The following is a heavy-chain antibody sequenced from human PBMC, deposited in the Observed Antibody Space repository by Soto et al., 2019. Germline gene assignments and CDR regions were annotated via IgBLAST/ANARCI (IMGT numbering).Heavy chain of an antibody. D-gene: IGHD3-3*01. CDR2: IYPSDSET. V-gene: IGHV5-51*01. Sequence: PGESLKISCKGSGYNLAGYWIAWVRQMPGKGLELMGIIYPSDSETRYRPSFQGQVTISADKSSSSAYLQWSSRRASDTAMYDCARGGVSTRTLDYWGQGTSVTVSS. CDR3: ARGGVSTRTLDY. J-gene: IGHJ4*02. CDR1: GYNLAGYW.